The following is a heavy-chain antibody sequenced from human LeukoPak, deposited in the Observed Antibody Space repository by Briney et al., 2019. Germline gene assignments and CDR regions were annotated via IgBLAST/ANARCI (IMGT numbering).Heavy chain of an antibody. J-gene: IGHJ2*01. V-gene: IGHV3-23*01. CDR3: AKDRTVGASYWYFDL. D-gene: IGHD1-26*01. CDR1: GFIFNNYA. CDR2: LSGSGGST. Sequence: GGSLRLSCVGSGFIFNNYAMSWVRQAPGKGLEWVSSLSGSGGSTQYADSVKGRFTISRDSSKNTLFLHMNTLRAEDTAIYYCAKDRTVGASYWYFDLWGRGTLVTVSS.